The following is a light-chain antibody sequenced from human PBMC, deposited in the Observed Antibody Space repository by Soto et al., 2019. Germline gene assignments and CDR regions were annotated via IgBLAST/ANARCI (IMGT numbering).Light chain of an antibody. CDR2: EVS. Sequence: QSALTQPPSASGSPGQAGTISCSGTSSDTGDYNYVSWYQQHPGKAPKLMIYEVSKRPSGVPDRFSGSKSGNTASLTVSGLQAGDEADYYCSSYAGSDNYVFGTGTRSPS. CDR1: SSDTGDYNY. J-gene: IGLJ1*01. CDR3: SSYAGSDNYV. V-gene: IGLV2-8*01.